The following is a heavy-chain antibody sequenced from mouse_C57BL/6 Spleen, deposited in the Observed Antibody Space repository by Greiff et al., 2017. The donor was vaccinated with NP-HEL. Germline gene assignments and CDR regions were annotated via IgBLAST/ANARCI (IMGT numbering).Heavy chain of an antibody. J-gene: IGHJ3*01. CDR1: GYAFSSYW. Sequence: QVHVKQSGAELVKPGASVKISCKASGYAFSSYWMNWVKQRPGKGLEWIGQIYPGDGDTNYTGKFKGKATLTADKSSSTAYMQLSSLTSEDSAVYFGAKGLLAWFAYWGQGTLVTVSA. CDR3: AKGLLAWFAY. D-gene: IGHD2-1*01. V-gene: IGHV1-80*01. CDR2: IYPGDGDT.